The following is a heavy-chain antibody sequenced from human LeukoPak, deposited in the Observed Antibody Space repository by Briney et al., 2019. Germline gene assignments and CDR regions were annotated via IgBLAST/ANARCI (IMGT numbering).Heavy chain of an antibody. J-gene: IGHJ4*02. D-gene: IGHD1-26*01. Sequence: GGSLRLSCAASGFTFSSYSMNWVRQAPGKGLEWVSSISSSSSYIYYADSVKGRSTISRDNAKNSLYLQMNSLRAEDTAVYYCARGSWELPFDYWGQGTLVTVSS. V-gene: IGHV3-21*01. CDR2: ISSSSSYI. CDR1: GFTFSSYS. CDR3: ARGSWELPFDY.